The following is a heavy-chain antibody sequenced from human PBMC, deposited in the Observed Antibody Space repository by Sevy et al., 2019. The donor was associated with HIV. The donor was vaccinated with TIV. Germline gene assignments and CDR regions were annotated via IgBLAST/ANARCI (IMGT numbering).Heavy chain of an antibody. CDR2: IYSGGGT. Sequence: GGSLRLSCAASGFTVSNYYMSWVRQAPGKGLEWVSVIYSGGGTNYADSVKGRFTISRDNSKNTLYLQMNSLRAEDTVVYYCARRDLSSANYDCWGQGTLVTVSS. V-gene: IGHV3-53*01. J-gene: IGHJ4*02. CDR1: GFTVSNYY. CDR3: ARRDLSSANYDC. D-gene: IGHD6-19*01.